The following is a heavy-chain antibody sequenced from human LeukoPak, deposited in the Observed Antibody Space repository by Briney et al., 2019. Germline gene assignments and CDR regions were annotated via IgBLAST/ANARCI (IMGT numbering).Heavy chain of an antibody. D-gene: IGHD2-15*01. Sequence: PGRSLRLSCAASGFTFSSYGMHWVRQAPGKGLEWVAVIWSDGSNKYYADSVKGRFTISRDNSKNTLYLQMNSLRAEDTAVYYCVRGGRFCSGGSCYNWFDPWGQGTLVTVSS. V-gene: IGHV3-33*01. J-gene: IGHJ5*02. CDR2: IWSDGSNK. CDR1: GFTFSSYG. CDR3: VRGGRFCSGGSCYNWFDP.